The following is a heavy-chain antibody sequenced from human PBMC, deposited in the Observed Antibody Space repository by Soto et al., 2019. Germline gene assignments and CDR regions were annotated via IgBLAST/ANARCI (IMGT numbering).Heavy chain of an antibody. V-gene: IGHV1-18*01. CDR2: ISAYNGNT. D-gene: IGHD2-2*01. J-gene: IGHJ6*02. CDR3: ARGIVLVPAAKVYYYYGMDV. Sequence: QVQLVQSGAEVKKPGASGKVSCKASGYTFTSYGISWVRQAPGQGLEWKGWISAYNGNTNYAQKLQGRVTMTTDTSTSTAYMELRSLRSDDTAVYYCARGIVLVPAAKVYYYYGMDVWGQGTTVTVSS. CDR1: GYTFTSYG.